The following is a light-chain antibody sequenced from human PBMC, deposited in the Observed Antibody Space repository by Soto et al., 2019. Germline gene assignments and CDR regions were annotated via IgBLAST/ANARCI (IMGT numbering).Light chain of an antibody. V-gene: IGLV1-40*01. Sequence: QSVLAQPPSVSGAPGQRVTISCTGSSSNIGAGYGVHWYQQLPGTAPKLLIYGNSNRPSGVPDRFSGSKSGTSASLDITGLQAEDEADYHCQSYDSSLSGWVFGGGTKLTVL. CDR2: GNS. CDR1: SSNIGAGYG. CDR3: QSYDSSLSGWV. J-gene: IGLJ3*02.